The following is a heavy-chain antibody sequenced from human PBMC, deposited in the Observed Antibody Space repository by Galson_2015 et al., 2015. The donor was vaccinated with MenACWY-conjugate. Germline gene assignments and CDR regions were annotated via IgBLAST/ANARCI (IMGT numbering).Heavy chain of an antibody. V-gene: IGHV3-7*03. J-gene: IGHJ4*02. CDR2: IKQDGSEK. D-gene: IGHD3-3*01. CDR1: GFTFSSYW. CDR3: ARDPGSYYDFWSGYRIYFDY. Sequence: SLRLSCAASGFTFSSYWMSWVRQAPGKGLEWVANIKQDGSEKYYVDSVKGRFTISRDNAKNSLYLQMNSLRAEDTAVYYCARDPGSYYDFWSGYRIYFDYWGQGTLVTVSS.